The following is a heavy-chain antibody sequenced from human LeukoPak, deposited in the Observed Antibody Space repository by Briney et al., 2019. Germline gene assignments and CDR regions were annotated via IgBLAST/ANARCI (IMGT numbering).Heavy chain of an antibody. CDR3: ARGVYCSSTSCYGGLYYFDY. Sequence: SVKLSCEASGATFSSYAISWVRQAPGQGLEWMGGFIPIFGTANYAQKFQGRVTITADKSTSTAYMELSSLRSEDTAVYYCARGVYCSSTSCYGGLYYFDYWGQGTLVTVSS. CDR1: GATFSSYA. J-gene: IGHJ4*02. D-gene: IGHD2-2*01. CDR2: FIPIFGTA. V-gene: IGHV1-69*06.